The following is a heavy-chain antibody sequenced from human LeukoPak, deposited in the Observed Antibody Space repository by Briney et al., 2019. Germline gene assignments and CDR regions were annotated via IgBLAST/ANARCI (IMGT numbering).Heavy chain of an antibody. J-gene: IGHJ4*02. CDR3: ARGGGYSGK. D-gene: IGHD5-12*01. V-gene: IGHV4-39*07. CDR1: GDSVSSSNYY. CDR2: LYYDGRT. Sequence: SETLSLTCTVFGDSVSSSNYYWAWFRQPPGKGLDWIGSLYYDGRTNYNPSLKSRVTISVDTSKNQFSLKLSSVTAADTAVYYCARGGGYSGKWGQGTLVTVSS.